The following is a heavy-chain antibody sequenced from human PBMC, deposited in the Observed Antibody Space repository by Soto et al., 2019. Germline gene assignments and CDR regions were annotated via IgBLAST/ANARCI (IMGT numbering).Heavy chain of an antibody. CDR1: GFTFSSYW. J-gene: IGHJ3*02. D-gene: IGHD2-2*01. V-gene: IGHV3-7*01. Sequence: EVQLVESGGGLVQPGGSLRLSCAASGFTFSSYWMSWVRQAPGKGLEWVANIKQDGSEKYYVDSVKGLFTIFRDNAKNSLYLQMNSLRAEDTAVYYCAREYCSSTSCYFGDAFDIWGQGTMVTVSS. CDR3: AREYCSSTSCYFGDAFDI. CDR2: IKQDGSEK.